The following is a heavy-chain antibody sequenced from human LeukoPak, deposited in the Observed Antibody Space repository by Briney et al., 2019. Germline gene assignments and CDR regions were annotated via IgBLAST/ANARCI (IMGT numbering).Heavy chain of an antibody. J-gene: IGHJ4*02. CDR2: INPNRGGT. Sequence: ASVKVSCKASGYTFTGYYMHWVRQAPGQGLEWMGWINPNRGGTNYAQKFQGWVTMTRDTSISTAYMELSRLRSDDTAVYYCARAVRLSSTAMVFGYWGQGTLVTVSS. CDR1: GYTFTGYY. D-gene: IGHD5-18*01. CDR3: ARAVRLSSTAMVFGY. V-gene: IGHV1-2*04.